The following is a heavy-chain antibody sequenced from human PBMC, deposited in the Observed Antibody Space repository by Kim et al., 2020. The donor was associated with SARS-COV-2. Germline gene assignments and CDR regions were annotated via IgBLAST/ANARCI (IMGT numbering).Heavy chain of an antibody. Sequence: GGSLRLSCAASGFTFSSCAMSWVRQAPGKGLEWVSAISGSGGSTYYADSVKGRFTISRDNSKNTLYLQMNSLIAEDTAVYYCAKDRSRGSGSYEDYDYWGQGSLVTVSP. CDR1: GFTFSSCA. D-gene: IGHD3-10*01. CDR3: AKDRSRGSGSYEDYDY. CDR2: ISGSGGST. V-gene: IGHV3-23*01. J-gene: IGHJ4*02.